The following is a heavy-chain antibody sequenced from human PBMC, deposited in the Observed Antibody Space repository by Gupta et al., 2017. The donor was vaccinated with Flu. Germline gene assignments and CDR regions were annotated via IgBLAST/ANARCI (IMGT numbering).Heavy chain of an antibody. V-gene: IGHV4-39*01. CDR1: GGSISSSSYY. J-gene: IGHJ6*02. Sequence: QLQLQESGPGLVKPSETLSLTCTVSGGSISSSSYYWGWIRQPPGKGLEWIGSIYYSGSTHYNPSLKSRVTISVDTSKNQFSLKLSSVTAADTAVYYCARHGLVRGGGGMDVWGQGTTVTVSS. CDR2: IYYSGST. D-gene: IGHD3-10*01. CDR3: ARHGLVRGGGGMDV.